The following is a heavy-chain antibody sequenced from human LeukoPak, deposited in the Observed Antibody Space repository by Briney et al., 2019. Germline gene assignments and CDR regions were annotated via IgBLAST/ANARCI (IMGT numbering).Heavy chain of an antibody. Sequence: SETLSLTCTVSGGSISGSPYYWGWIRQPPGKGLEWIGSIYYSGSPYYTPSLKSRVTISVDTSKNHFSLKLSSVTAADTAVYYCARYQGVVVGNGWFDPWGQGTLVTVSS. CDR2: IYYSGSP. CDR1: GGSISGSPYY. J-gene: IGHJ5*02. CDR3: ARYQGVVVGNGWFDP. D-gene: IGHD2-15*01. V-gene: IGHV4-39*02.